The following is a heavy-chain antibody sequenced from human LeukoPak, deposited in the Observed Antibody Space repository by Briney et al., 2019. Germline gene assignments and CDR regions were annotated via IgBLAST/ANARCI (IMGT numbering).Heavy chain of an antibody. Sequence: SQTLSLTCTVSGGSISSGSYYWSWIRQPAGKGLEWIGRIYTSGSTNYNPSLKSRVTISVDTSKNQFSLKLSSVTAADTAVYYCAREPVSGGSPFDYWGREPWSPSPQ. CDR3: AREPVSGGSPFDY. V-gene: IGHV4-61*02. CDR2: IYTSGST. CDR1: GGSISSGSYY. J-gene: IGHJ4*02. D-gene: IGHD6-19*01.